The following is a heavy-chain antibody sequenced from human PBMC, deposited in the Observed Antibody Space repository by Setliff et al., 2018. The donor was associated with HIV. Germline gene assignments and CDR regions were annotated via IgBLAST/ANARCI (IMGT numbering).Heavy chain of an antibody. CDR2: IYTSGST. D-gene: IGHD2-2*01. CDR1: GGSISSHY. Sequence: SETLSLTCTVSGGSISSHYWSWIRQPPGKGLEWIGHIYTSGSTNYNPSLKSRVTMSVGTSKNQFSLKLSSVTAADTAVYYCARGAYRSDSWGQGNLVTVSS. V-gene: IGHV4-4*08. CDR3: ARGAYRSDS. J-gene: IGHJ5*02.